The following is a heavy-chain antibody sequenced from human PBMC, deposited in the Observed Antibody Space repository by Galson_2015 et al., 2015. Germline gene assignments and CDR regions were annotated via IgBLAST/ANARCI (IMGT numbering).Heavy chain of an antibody. Sequence: SVKVSCKASGYTFTTYAIHWVRQAPGQGLEWMGWIDLVNGNTKCPQKFQGRVSFTRDTSASTAYMEVNILTSEDTAVYYCARYGSGSFAYWGQGTLVTVSS. J-gene: IGHJ4*02. V-gene: IGHV1-3*01. CDR1: GYTFTTYA. CDR2: IDLVNGNT. CDR3: ARYGSGSFAY. D-gene: IGHD3-10*01.